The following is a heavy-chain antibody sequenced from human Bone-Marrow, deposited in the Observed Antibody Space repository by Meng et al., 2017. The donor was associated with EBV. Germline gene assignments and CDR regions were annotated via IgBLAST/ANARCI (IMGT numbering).Heavy chain of an antibody. Sequence: GQLGQAGAEVKKPGASVKVSCKASGYTFTSYDINWVRQATGQGLEWMGWMNPNSGNTGYAQKFQGRVTMTRNTSISTAYMELSSLRSEDTAVYYCARGRNYYGSGSYYIGFDPWGQGTLVTVSS. CDR3: ARGRNYYGSGSYYIGFDP. D-gene: IGHD3-10*01. J-gene: IGHJ5*02. V-gene: IGHV1-8*01. CDR1: GYTFTSYD. CDR2: MNPNSGNT.